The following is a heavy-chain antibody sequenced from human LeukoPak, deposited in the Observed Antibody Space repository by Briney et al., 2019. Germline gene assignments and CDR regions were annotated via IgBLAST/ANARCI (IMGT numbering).Heavy chain of an antibody. CDR2: IIPIFGTA. V-gene: IGHV1-69*13. J-gene: IGHJ3*02. CDR1: GGTFSSYA. Sequence: SVKVSCKASGGTFSSYAISWVRQAPGQGLEWMGGIIPIFGTANYAQKFQGRVTITADESTSTAYMELSSLRSEDTAVYYCARNSGSYHDAFDIWGQGTMVTVSS. CDR3: ARNSGSYHDAFDI. D-gene: IGHD1-26*01.